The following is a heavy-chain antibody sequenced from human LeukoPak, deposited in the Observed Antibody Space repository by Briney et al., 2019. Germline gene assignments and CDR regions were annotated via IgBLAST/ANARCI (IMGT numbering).Heavy chain of an antibody. CDR1: GGSISSYY. CDR2: IYYSGST. Sequence: PSETLSLTCTVSGGSISSYYWSWIRQPPGKGLEWIGYIYYSGSTNYNPSLKSRVTISVDTSKNQFSLKLSSVTAADTAVYYCAREGCSSTSCYGHFQHWGQGTLVTVSS. D-gene: IGHD2-2*01. J-gene: IGHJ1*01. V-gene: IGHV4-59*01. CDR3: AREGCSSTSCYGHFQH.